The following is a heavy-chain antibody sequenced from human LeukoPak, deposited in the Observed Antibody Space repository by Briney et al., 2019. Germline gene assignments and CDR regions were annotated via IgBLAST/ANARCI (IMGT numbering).Heavy chain of an antibody. CDR1: GYTFTNYG. J-gene: IGHJ5*02. Sequence: AASVKVSCKASGYTFTNYGITWVRQAPGQGLEWMGWINTLNGNTNYAQKVQNRVTMTTDTSTRTAYMELRSLRSDDTAVYYCARIWFGESAWGQGTLVTVSS. CDR3: ARIWFGESA. CDR2: INTLNGNT. D-gene: IGHD3-10*01. V-gene: IGHV1-18*01.